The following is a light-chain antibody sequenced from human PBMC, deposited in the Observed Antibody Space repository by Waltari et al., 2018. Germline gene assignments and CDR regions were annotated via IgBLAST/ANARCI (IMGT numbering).Light chain of an antibody. J-gene: IGKJ4*01. CDR3: QQYNNWPPLT. Sequence: EVVMTQSPATLSVSPGERATLSCRASQSLSSNLAWYQQKPGQAPRLLIYAASTSATGIPARFSGSGSGTEFTLTISSLQSEDFAVYYCQQYNNWPPLTFGGGTKVEIK. CDR1: QSLSSN. V-gene: IGKV3-15*01. CDR2: AAS.